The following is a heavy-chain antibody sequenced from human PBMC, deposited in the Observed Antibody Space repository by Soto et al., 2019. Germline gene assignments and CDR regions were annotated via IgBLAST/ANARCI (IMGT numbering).Heavy chain of an antibody. D-gene: IGHD1-20*01. Sequence: QAQLVQSGAEVKKPGASVKVSCTASGYTFTSYAIHWVRQAPGQRLEWMGWVNAGNGNTKYSQKLQGRVTITRDTSASTAYMELSSLRSEDTAVYYCARDVGYNWNLIDYWGQGTLVTVSS. CDR3: ARDVGYNWNLIDY. V-gene: IGHV1-3*01. CDR1: GYTFTSYA. J-gene: IGHJ4*02. CDR2: VNAGNGNT.